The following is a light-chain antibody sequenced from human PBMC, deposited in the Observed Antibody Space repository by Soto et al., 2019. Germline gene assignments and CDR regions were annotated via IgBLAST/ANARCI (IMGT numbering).Light chain of an antibody. J-gene: IGKJ2*01. V-gene: IGKV3-20*01. CDR3: QQYPGYT. CDR2: GAS. Sequence: EIVVTQSPGPLSLSPGERATLSCRASQSVSSSYLAWYQQKPGQAPRLLIYGASGRATGIPDRFSGSGSGTDFTLTISRLEPEDFAVYYCQQYPGYTFGQGTKLEIK. CDR1: QSVSSSY.